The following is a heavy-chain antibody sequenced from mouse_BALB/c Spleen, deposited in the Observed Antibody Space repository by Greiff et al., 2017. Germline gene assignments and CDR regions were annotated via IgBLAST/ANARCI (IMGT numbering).Heavy chain of an antibody. D-gene: IGHD2-4*01. CDR2: INPSNGGT. Sequence: VQLVESGADLVQPGASVKLSCTASGYTFTSYYMYWVQQRPGQGLEWIGVINPSNGGTNFNEKFKSKATLTVDKSSSTAYMQLSSLTSEDSAVYYCTRMITTGGLFAYWGQGTLVTVSA. CDR3: TRMITTGGLFAY. J-gene: IGHJ3*01. V-gene: IGHV1S81*02. CDR1: GYTFTSYY.